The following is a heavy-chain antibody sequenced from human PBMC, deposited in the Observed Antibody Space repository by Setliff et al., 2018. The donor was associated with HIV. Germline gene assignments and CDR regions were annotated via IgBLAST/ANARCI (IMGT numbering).Heavy chain of an antibody. CDR3: ARDVPWGDYYYYMDV. V-gene: IGHV4-39*07. Sequence: SETLSLTCTVSGGSTDSGSYYWAWIRQPPGKGLEWIGSIYHSGSTYYNPSLKSRVTISVDTSKNQFSLKLSSVTAADTAVYYCARDVPWGDYYYYMDVWGKGTTVTVSS. J-gene: IGHJ6*03. CDR1: GGSTDSGSYY. D-gene: IGHD3-16*01. CDR2: IYHSGST.